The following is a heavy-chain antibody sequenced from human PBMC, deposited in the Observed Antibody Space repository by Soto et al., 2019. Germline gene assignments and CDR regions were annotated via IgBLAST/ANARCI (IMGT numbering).Heavy chain of an antibody. CDR3: ARASASYKLRGVVIN. V-gene: IGHV4-4*02. D-gene: IGHD3-10*01. CDR2: IYHSGNT. CDR1: GASIITDNW. J-gene: IGHJ4*02. Sequence: QVQLQESGPGLVKPSGTLSLTCALSGASIITDNWWSWVRQPPGKEMEWIGEIYHSGNTNFNPSVKSRVTISVDTSKNQFSLTVSSVPAADTDIYYCARASASYKLRGVVINWGQGTLVTVSS.